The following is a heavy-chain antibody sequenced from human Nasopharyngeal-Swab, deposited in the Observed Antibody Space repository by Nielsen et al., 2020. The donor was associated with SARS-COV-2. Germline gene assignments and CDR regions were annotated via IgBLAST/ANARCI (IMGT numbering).Heavy chain of an antibody. CDR3: ARVPDYDFWSGYPYYFDY. J-gene: IGHJ4*02. Sequence: GESLKISCTASGFTFSSYWMHWVRQAPGKGLEWVSVIYSGGSTYYADSVKGRFTISRDNSKNTLYLQMNSLRAEDTAVYYCARVPDYDFWSGYPYYFDYWGQGTLVTVSS. CDR2: IYSGGST. V-gene: IGHV3-53*01. D-gene: IGHD3-3*01. CDR1: GFTFSSYW.